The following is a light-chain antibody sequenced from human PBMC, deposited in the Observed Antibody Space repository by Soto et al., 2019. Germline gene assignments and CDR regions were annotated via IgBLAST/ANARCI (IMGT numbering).Light chain of an antibody. CDR2: AVS. J-gene: IGKJ1*01. V-gene: IGKV1-17*01. CDR1: QGIRND. CDR3: LQHNSYPWT. Sequence: DSQRTQSPSSLSASVRDRVTITCRASQGIRNDLGWYQQTPGNAPKRLIYAVSSLDSGVPSRFSGSGSATAFTLTISSLQPEDFATFYCLQHNSYPWTFGQGTKVDIK.